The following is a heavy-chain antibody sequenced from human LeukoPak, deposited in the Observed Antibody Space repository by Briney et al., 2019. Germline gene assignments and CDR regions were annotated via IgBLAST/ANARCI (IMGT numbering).Heavy chain of an antibody. Sequence: ASVKVSCKASGYSFTSYDINWVRQATRQGLEWMGYMNPNTGDTGVTQKFQGRVTMTRDPSINTAYMELTSLRSEDTAVYFCTRGGEILTHYKHIDYWGQGTLVTVSS. CDR3: TRGGEILTHYKHIDY. J-gene: IGHJ4*02. CDR1: GYSFTSYD. V-gene: IGHV1-8*01. CDR2: MNPNTGDT. D-gene: IGHD3-9*01.